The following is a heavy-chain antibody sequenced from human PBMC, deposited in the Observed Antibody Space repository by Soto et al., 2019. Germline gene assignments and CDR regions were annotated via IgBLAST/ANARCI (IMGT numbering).Heavy chain of an antibody. D-gene: IGHD5-12*01. V-gene: IGHV3-7*01. J-gene: IGHJ6*03. CDR1: GFTFSSYW. Sequence: GGSLRLSCAASGFTFSSYWMSWVRQAPGKGLEWVANIKQDGSEKYYVDSVKGRFTISRDNAKNSLYLQMNSLRAEDTAVYYCARDQDSGYAYYYYYYMDVWGKGTTVTVSS. CDR3: ARDQDSGYAYYYYYYMDV. CDR2: IKQDGSEK.